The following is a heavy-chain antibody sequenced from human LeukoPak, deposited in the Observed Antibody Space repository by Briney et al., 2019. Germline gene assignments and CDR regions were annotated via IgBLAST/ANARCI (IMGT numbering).Heavy chain of an antibody. D-gene: IGHD6-13*01. CDR3: ARGIAAADPFDP. V-gene: IGHV1-46*01. Sequence: ASVKLSCKAFGYTFTGYWMHWVRQAPGQGPEWMGVISPSGGSTIYAQKFQGRVTITADKSTSTAYMELSSLRSEDTAVYYCARGIAAADPFDPWGQGTLVTVSS. J-gene: IGHJ5*02. CDR2: ISPSGGST. CDR1: GYTFTGYW.